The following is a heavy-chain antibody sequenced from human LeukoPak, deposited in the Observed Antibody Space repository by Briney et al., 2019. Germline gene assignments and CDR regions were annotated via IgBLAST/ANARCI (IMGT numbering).Heavy chain of an antibody. V-gene: IGHV1-2*02. CDR3: ARDQSGVGAAFDY. J-gene: IGHJ4*02. CDR1: GYTFTGYY. CDR2: INPNSGGT. Sequence: ASVTVSCKASGYTFTGYYMHWVRQAPGQGLEWMGWINPNSGGTNYAQKFQGRVTMTRDTSISTAYMELSRLRSDDTAVYYCARDQSGVGAAFDYWGQGTLVTVSS. D-gene: IGHD1-26*01.